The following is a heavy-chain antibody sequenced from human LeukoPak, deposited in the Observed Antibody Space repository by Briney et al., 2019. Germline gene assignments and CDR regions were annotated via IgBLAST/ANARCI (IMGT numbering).Heavy chain of an antibody. CDR1: GGSISSYY. CDR2: IYSTGST. Sequence: TSETLSLTCTVSGGSISSYYWSWIRQPAGKGLEWIGRIYSTGSTNYNPSLKSRVTMSVGTSKNQFSLRLRSVTAADTAVYYCARQIASAGTAGFDFWGQGALVTVSS. J-gene: IGHJ4*02. CDR3: ARQIASAGTAGFDF. D-gene: IGHD6-13*01. V-gene: IGHV4-4*07.